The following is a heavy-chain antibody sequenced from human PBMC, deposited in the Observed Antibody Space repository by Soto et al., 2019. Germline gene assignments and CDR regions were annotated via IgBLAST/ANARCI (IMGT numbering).Heavy chain of an antibody. CDR2: ISTKNGYT. V-gene: IGHV1-18*01. CDR1: GHIPLNYG. CDR3: AGGDWGNSLDV. D-gene: IGHD3-16*01. Sequence: ASVKVSCKASGHIPLNYGLNWVRQAPGQGLQWMGWISTKNGYTEYASDFQGRVTMTIDTSTTTAYMEMKSLRFDDRTVYYCAGGDWGNSLDVWGQGTLFTVSS. J-gene: IGHJ4*02.